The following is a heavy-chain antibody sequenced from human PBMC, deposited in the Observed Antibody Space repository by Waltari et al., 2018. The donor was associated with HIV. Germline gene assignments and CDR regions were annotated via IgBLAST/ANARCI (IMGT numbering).Heavy chain of an antibody. V-gene: IGHV1-8*01. J-gene: IGHJ5*02. Sequence: QVQLVQSGAEVKKPGASVKVSCKASGYTFTSYDINWVRQATGQGLEWMGWMNPNSGSTGYAQKFQGRLTMTRDTSISTAYMELSSLRSEDTAVYYCARVRGGDASRNWFDPWGQGTLVTVSS. CDR2: MNPNSGST. CDR1: GYTFTSYD. D-gene: IGHD3-16*01. CDR3: ARVRGGDASRNWFDP.